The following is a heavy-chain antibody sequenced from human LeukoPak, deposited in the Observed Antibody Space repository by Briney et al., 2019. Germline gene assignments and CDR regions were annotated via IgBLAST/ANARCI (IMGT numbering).Heavy chain of an antibody. Sequence: SETLSLTCAVSGGSISSSNWWSWVRPPPGKGLEWIGSIYYSGSTYYNPSLKSRVTISVDTSKNQFSLKLSSVTAADTAVYYCARLGYYDILTGYFWFDPWGQGTLVTVSS. CDR3: ARLGYYDILTGYFWFDP. CDR2: IYYSGST. V-gene: IGHV4-39*01. CDR1: GGSISSSNW. D-gene: IGHD3-9*01. J-gene: IGHJ5*02.